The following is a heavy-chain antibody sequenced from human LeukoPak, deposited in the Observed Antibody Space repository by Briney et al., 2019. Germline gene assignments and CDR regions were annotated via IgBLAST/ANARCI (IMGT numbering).Heavy chain of an antibody. CDR1: GGTFSSYA. J-gene: IGHJ4*02. CDR3: ARLPKGIAAAGHFDY. CDR2: IIPIFGTA. V-gene: IGHV1-69*01. D-gene: IGHD6-13*01. Sequence: ASVKVSCKASGGTFSSYAISWVRQAPGQGLEWMGGIIPIFGTANYAQKFQGRVTITADESTSTAYMELSSLRSEDTAVYYCARLPKGIAAAGHFDYWGQGTLVTVSS.